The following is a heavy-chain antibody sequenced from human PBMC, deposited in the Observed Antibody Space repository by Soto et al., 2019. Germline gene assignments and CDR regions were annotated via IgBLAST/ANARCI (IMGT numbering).Heavy chain of an antibody. Sequence: QVQLVQSGAEVKKPGSSVKVSCKASVGTFSSYAISWVRQAPGQGLEWRGGIIPIFGTANYAQKFQGRVAITADESTSTAYMELSSLRSEDTAVYYCARDTTRGSGSYYRVNWFDPWGQGTLVTVSS. CDR3: ARDTTRGSGSYYRVNWFDP. J-gene: IGHJ5*02. CDR1: VGTFSSYA. CDR2: IIPIFGTA. D-gene: IGHD3-10*01. V-gene: IGHV1-69*01.